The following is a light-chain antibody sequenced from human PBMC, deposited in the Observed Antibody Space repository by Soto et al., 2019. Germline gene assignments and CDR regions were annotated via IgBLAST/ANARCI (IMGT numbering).Light chain of an antibody. CDR1: SSNIGAGYD. CDR2: YND. J-gene: IGLJ2*01. Sequence: QAVVTQPPSVSGAPGQRVTISCTGSSSNIGAGYDVHWYQQLPGTAPRLLIYYNDNRPSGVPDRFSGSKSGTSASLAITGLQADDEADYYCQSYDSSLSGHVVFGGGTKLTVL. CDR3: QSYDSSLSGHVV. V-gene: IGLV1-40*01.